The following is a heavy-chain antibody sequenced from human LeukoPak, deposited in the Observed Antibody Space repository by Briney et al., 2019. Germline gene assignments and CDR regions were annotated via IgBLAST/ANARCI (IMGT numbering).Heavy chain of an antibody. Sequence: SGGSLRLSCAASGFIFSSYWMSWVRQAPGKGLEWVANIKQDGSEKYYVDSVKGRFTISRDNAKNSLFLQMNSLRAEDTAVYYCARHLLFEGVDYWGQGTLVTVSS. V-gene: IGHV3-7*01. J-gene: IGHJ4*02. D-gene: IGHD3-16*01. CDR1: GFIFSSYW. CDR2: IKQDGSEK. CDR3: ARHLLFEGVDY.